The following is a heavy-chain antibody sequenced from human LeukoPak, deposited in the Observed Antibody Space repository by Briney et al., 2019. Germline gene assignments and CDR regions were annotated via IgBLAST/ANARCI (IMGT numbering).Heavy chain of an antibody. CDR3: ARRPFPPTTETTSYDYMDV. V-gene: IGHV3-21*01. CDR2: IRSTSSYI. Sequence: GGSLRLSCAASGFTFSSYSMNWVRQAPGKGLEWVSSIRSTSSYIYYADSVKGRFTISRDNAKNTLYLQMNSLRAEDTAVYYCARRPFPPTTETTSYDYMDVWGKGTTVTVSS. D-gene: IGHD4-11*01. J-gene: IGHJ6*03. CDR1: GFTFSSYS.